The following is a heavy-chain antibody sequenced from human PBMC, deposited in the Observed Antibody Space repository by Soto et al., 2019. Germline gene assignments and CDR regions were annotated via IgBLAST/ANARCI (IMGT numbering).Heavy chain of an antibody. CDR3: ASEEAWIS. V-gene: IGHV3-7*03. CDR1: GFTFSSYW. CDR2: IKQDESEK. J-gene: IGHJ4*02. D-gene: IGHD5-12*01. Sequence: EVQLVESGGGLVQPGGSLRLSCAASGFTFSSYWMSWVRQAPGKGLEWVATIKQDESEKYYVDSVKGRFTVSRDNAKSSLYLQMNSVRVEDTAVYYCASEEAWISWGQGTLVTVSS.